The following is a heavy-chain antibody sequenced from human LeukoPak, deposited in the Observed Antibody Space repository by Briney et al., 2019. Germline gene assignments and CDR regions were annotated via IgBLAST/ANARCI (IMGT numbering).Heavy chain of an antibody. CDR2: ISSSGGTV. Sequence: LSLTCTVSGGSISSSSYYWGWIRQPPGTGLEWVSYISSSGGTVYYTDSVKGRFTISRDNAKNSLYLQMNSLRAEDTAVYYCAELGITMIGGVWGKGTTVTISS. CDR3: AELGITMIGGV. V-gene: IGHV3-11*04. CDR1: GGSISSSSYY. J-gene: IGHJ6*04. D-gene: IGHD3-10*02.